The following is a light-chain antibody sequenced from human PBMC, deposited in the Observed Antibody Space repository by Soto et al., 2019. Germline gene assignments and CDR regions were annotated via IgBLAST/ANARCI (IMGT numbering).Light chain of an antibody. CDR3: QQRSTWRYT. CDR2: DAS. Sequence: EILLAQSPATLSLSPGERATLSCKASQDDSIFLAWYRQKPGQAPRLLIHDASNRATVVPARFSGSGSGRDFTLTITSLEPEELGCDYCQQRSTWRYTFGQETK. V-gene: IGKV3-11*02. CDR1: QDDSIF. J-gene: IGKJ2*01.